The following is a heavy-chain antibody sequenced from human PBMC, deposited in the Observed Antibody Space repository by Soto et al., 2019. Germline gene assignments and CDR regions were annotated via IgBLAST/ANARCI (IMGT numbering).Heavy chain of an antibody. D-gene: IGHD6-13*01. CDR2: IYYSGST. V-gene: IGHV4-59*01. CDR3: AREPYSSRWRPFDY. CDR1: GGSISSYY. J-gene: IGHJ4*02. Sequence: PSETLSLTCTVSGGSISSYYWSWIRQPPGKGLEWIGYIYYSGSTNYNPSLKSRVTISVDTSKNQFSLKLSSVTAADTAVYYCAREPYSSRWRPFDYWGQGTLVTVSS.